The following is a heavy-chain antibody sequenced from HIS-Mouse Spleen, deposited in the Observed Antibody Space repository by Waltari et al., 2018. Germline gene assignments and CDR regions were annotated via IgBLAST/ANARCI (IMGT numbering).Heavy chain of an antibody. CDR3: ARESGPPGIAVAGTGGGGRYYYYGMDV. CDR2: INHSGST. Sequence: QVQLQQWGAGLLKPSETLSLTSAVYGGSFSGYYRSWIRQPPGKGLEWIGEINHSGSTNYNPSLKSRVTISVDTSKNQFSLKLSSVTAADTAVYYCARESGPPGIAVAGTGGGGRYYYYGMDVWGQGTTVTVSS. V-gene: IGHV4-34*01. D-gene: IGHD6-19*01. J-gene: IGHJ6*02. CDR1: GGSFSGYY.